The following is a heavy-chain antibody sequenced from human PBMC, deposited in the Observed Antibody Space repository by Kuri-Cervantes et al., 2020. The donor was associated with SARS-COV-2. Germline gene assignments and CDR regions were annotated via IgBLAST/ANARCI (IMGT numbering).Heavy chain of an antibody. D-gene: IGHD3-22*01. J-gene: IGHJ4*02. CDR2: MSYDGSNI. CDR3: ATLFDSSGFMFDY. V-gene: IGHV3-30*04. Sequence: GESLKISCAASGFTFSDCSMHWVRQAPGKGLEWVAVMSYDGSNIYYADSVEGRFTISRDNSKNTLYLQMNSLRAEGTAIYYCATLFDSSGFMFDYWGQGTLVTVSS. CDR1: GFTFSDCS.